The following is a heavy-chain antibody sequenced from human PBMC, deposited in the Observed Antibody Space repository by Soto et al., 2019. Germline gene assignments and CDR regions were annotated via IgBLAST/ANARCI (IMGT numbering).Heavy chain of an antibody. CDR3: ARERRGVGATRVSDY. V-gene: IGHV3-53*01. CDR1: GFTVSGNS. Sequence: GGSLRLSCGASGFTVSGNSLSWVRQAPGKGLEWVSYIFTDGSTYYADSVRGRFTISRDNSKNTLYLQMNSLRAEDTAVYYCARERRGVGATRVSDYWGQGTLVTVSS. D-gene: IGHD1-26*01. CDR2: IFTDGST. J-gene: IGHJ4*02.